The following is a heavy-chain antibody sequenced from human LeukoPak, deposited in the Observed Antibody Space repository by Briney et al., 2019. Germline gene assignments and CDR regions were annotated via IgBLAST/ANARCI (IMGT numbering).Heavy chain of an antibody. J-gene: IGHJ3*02. Sequence: PSETLSLTCTVSGGSISSGLYYWSWIRQPAGKGLAWIGRIYTTGSSNYKSSLKSRVTISLDTSKNQFSLKLSSVTAADTAVYYCARPYYGANDAFDIWGQGTMVTVSS. D-gene: IGHD4-17*01. V-gene: IGHV4-61*02. CDR3: ARPYYGANDAFDI. CDR1: GGSISSGLYY. CDR2: IYTTGSS.